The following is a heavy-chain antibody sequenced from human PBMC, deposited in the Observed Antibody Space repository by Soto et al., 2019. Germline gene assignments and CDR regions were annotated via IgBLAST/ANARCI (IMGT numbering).Heavy chain of an antibody. Sequence: QLQLQESGSGLVKPSQTLSLTCAVSGGSMSSGGYSWSWIRQPPGKGLEWIGYIYHNGSPYYNPSLKSRVTMSVDRSKTQFSRKLSSVTAADTAVYYCARVPDVWGQGTTVTVSS. J-gene: IGHJ6*02. V-gene: IGHV4-30-2*01. CDR2: IYHNGSP. CDR3: ARVPDV. CDR1: GGSMSSGGYS.